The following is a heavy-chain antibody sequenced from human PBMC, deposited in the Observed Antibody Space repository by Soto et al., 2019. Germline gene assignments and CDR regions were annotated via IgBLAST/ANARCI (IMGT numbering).Heavy chain of an antibody. V-gene: IGHV1-2*02. CDR3: AREKGHYDFWSGYSRNWFDP. Sequence: GASVKVSCKASGYTFTGYYMHWVRQAPGQGLEWMGWINPNSGDTNYAQNFQGRVTMTRDTSISTAYMERSRLRSDDTAVYYCAREKGHYDFWSGYSRNWFDPWGQGTLVTVSS. CDR2: INPNSGDT. CDR1: GYTFTGYY. D-gene: IGHD3-3*01. J-gene: IGHJ5*02.